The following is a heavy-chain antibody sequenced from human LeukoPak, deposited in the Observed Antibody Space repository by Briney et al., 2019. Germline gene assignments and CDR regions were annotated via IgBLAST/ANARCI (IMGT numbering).Heavy chain of an antibody. CDR2: ISGSGGST. Sequence: GGSLRLSCAASGFTFSSYGMSWVRQAPGKGLEWVSAISGSGGSTYYADSVKGRFTISRDNSKNTLCLQMNSLRAEDTAVYYCAKDLYSGSYPAFDYWGQGTLVTISS. CDR3: AKDLYSGSYPAFDY. D-gene: IGHD1-26*01. J-gene: IGHJ4*02. V-gene: IGHV3-23*01. CDR1: GFTFSSYG.